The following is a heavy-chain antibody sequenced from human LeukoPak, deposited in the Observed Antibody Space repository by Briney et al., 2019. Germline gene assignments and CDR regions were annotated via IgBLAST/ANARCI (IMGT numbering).Heavy chain of an antibody. Sequence: SGGSLRLSCAASGFTFGSYSMNWVRQAPGKGLEWVSSISSSSSYIYYADSVKGRFTISRDNAKNSLYLQMNSLRAEDTAVYYWARVYGGYDALDYWGQGTLVTVSS. D-gene: IGHD4-17*01. J-gene: IGHJ4*02. CDR3: ARVYGGYDALDY. CDR2: ISSSSSYI. CDR1: GFTFGSYS. V-gene: IGHV3-21*01.